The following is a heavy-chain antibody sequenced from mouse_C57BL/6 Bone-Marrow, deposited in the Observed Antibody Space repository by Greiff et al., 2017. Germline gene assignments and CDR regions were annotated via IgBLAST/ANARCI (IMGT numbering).Heavy chain of an antibody. J-gene: IGHJ2*01. D-gene: IGHD2-2*01. V-gene: IGHV14-4*01. CDR1: GFNIKADY. CDR2: FDPENGDT. Sequence: VQLQQSGAELVRPGASVKLSCTASGFNIKADYMHWVKQRLEQGLEWIGWFDPENGDTEYASKFQGKATITADTSSNTAYLPLSRLTTEDTAVYYCTTFGYEDYWGQGTTLTVSS. CDR3: TTFGYEDY.